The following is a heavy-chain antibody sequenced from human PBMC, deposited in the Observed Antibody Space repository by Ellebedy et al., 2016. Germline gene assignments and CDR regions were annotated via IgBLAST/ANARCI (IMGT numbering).Heavy chain of an antibody. CDR2: MNPNSGNT. CDR1: GYTFTSYD. V-gene: IGHV1-8*01. J-gene: IGHJ2*01. D-gene: IGHD3-22*01. Sequence: ASVKVSCXASGYTFTSYDINWVRQATGQGLEWMGWMNPNSGNTGYAQKFQGRVTMTRNTSISTAYMELSSLRSEDTAVYYCARPYYYDSSGTEIWYFDLWGRGTLVTVSS. CDR3: ARPYYYDSSGTEIWYFDL.